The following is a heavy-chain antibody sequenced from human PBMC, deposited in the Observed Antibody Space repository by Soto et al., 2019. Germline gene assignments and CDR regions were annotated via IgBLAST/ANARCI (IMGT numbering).Heavy chain of an antibody. V-gene: IGHV3-30*18. J-gene: IGHJ6*02. Sequence: GGSLRLSCAASGFTFSSYGMHWVRQAPGKGLEWVAVISYDGSNKYYADSVKGRFTISRDNSKNTLYLQMNSLGAEDTAVYYCAKDSGAQWLVQVVHYYYYYGMDVWGQGTTVTVSS. D-gene: IGHD6-19*01. CDR3: AKDSGAQWLVQVVHYYYYYGMDV. CDR1: GFTFSSYG. CDR2: ISYDGSNK.